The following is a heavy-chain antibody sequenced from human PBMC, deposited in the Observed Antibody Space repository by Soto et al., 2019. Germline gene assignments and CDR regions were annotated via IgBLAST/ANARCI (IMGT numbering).Heavy chain of an antibody. V-gene: IGHV3-11*06. CDR2: ISPKSTYR. J-gene: IGHJ4*02. D-gene: IGHD2-21*01. Sequence: PGGSLRLSCATSGFPFSDYYMSWIRQAPGKGLEWLSHISPKSTYRNYADSVKGRFTISRDNTKSSPFLQMNSLGVEDTAVYYCTRGGGGGLFEHWGQGVLVTVSS. CDR1: GFPFSDYY. CDR3: TRGGGGGLFEH.